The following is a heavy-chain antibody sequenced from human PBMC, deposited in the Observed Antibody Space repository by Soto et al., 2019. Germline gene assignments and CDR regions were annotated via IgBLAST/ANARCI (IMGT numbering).Heavy chain of an antibody. D-gene: IGHD3-22*01. CDR1: GYTFTSYG. J-gene: IGHJ4*02. V-gene: IGHV1-18*01. CDR2: ISAYNGNT. Sequence: ASVKVSCKASGYTFTSYGISWVRQAPGQGLEWMGWISAYNGNTNYAQKLQGRVTMTTDTSTSTAYMELRSLRSDDTAVYYCAREGYYDSSGYYYTSLLKNDYWGQGTLVTVS. CDR3: AREGYYDSSGYYYTSLLKNDY.